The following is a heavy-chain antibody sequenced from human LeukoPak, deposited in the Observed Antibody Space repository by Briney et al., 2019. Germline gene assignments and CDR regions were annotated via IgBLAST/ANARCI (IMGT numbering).Heavy chain of an antibody. CDR1: GGSISSYY. D-gene: IGHD6-19*01. Sequence: SETLSLTCTVSGGSISSYYWSWIRQPPGKGLEWVGYIYYSGSTNYNPSLKSRVTISVDTSKNQFSLNLSSVTAADTAVYYCAREDAVASLDYWGQGTQVTVSS. CDR2: IYYSGST. J-gene: IGHJ4*02. V-gene: IGHV4-59*01. CDR3: AREDAVASLDY.